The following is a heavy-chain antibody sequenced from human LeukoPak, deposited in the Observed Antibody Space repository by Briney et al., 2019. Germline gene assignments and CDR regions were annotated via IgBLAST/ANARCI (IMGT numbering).Heavy chain of an antibody. D-gene: IGHD3-10*01. CDR1: GGSIRSNSHY. V-gene: IGHV4-39*01. CDR2: IYFSGNT. J-gene: IGHJ6*03. CDR3: ATGSSRYYYYMDV. Sequence: SETLSLTCTVSGGSIRSNSHYWGWIRQPPGKGLEWIGSIYFSGNTYYNPSLKSRVTISVDTSKNQFSLKLSSVTAADTAVYYCATGSSRYYYYMDVWGKGTTVTVSS.